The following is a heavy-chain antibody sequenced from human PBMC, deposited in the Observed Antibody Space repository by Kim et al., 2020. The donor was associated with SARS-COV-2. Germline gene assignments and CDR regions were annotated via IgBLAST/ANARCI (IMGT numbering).Heavy chain of an antibody. Sequence: GGSLRLSCAASGFTFSSYSMNWVRQAPGKGLEWVSSISSSSSYIYYADSVKGRFTISRDNAKNSLYLQMNSLRAEDTAVYYCARPGPTAEGAFDIWGQGTMVTVSS. D-gene: IGHD1-26*01. CDR1: GFTFSSYS. CDR2: ISSSSSYI. CDR3: ARPGPTAEGAFDI. J-gene: IGHJ3*02. V-gene: IGHV3-21*01.